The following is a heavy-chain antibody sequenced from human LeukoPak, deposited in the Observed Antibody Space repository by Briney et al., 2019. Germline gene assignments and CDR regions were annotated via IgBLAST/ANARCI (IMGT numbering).Heavy chain of an antibody. CDR2: INHSGST. Sequence: SETLSLTCAVYGGSFSGYYWSWIRQPLGKGLEWIGEINHSGSTNYNPSLKSRVTISVDTSKNQFSLKLSSVTAADTAVYYCARGTYCSSTSCYTRYYYYYGMDVWGQGTTVTVSS. V-gene: IGHV4-34*01. D-gene: IGHD2-2*02. CDR3: ARGTYCSSTSCYTRYYYYYGMDV. J-gene: IGHJ6*02. CDR1: GGSFSGYY.